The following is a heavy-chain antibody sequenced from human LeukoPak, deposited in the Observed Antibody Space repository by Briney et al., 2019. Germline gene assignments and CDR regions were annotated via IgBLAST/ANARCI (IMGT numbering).Heavy chain of an antibody. D-gene: IGHD2-2*01. Sequence: ASVKVSCKASGYTFTSYGISWVRQAPGQGLEWMGWISAYNGNTNYAQKLQGRVTMTTDTSTSTAYMELRSLRSDDTAVYYCARASQVPAAIGYYYYYMDVWGKGTTVTVSS. CDR2: ISAYNGNT. J-gene: IGHJ6*03. V-gene: IGHV1-18*01. CDR3: ARASQVPAAIGYYYYYMDV. CDR1: GYTFTSYG.